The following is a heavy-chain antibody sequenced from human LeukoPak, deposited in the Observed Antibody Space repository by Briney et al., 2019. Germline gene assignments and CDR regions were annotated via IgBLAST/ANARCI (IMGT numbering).Heavy chain of an antibody. CDR2: IYYSGST. J-gene: IGHJ4*02. Sequence: SETLSLTCTVSGVSISSGGYYWSWIRQHPGKGLEWIGYIYYSGSTYYNPSLKSRVTISVDTSKNQFSLKLSSVTAADTAVYYCARARDFWSGYGYWGQGTLVTVSS. D-gene: IGHD3-3*01. V-gene: IGHV4-31*03. CDR1: GVSISSGGYY. CDR3: ARARDFWSGYGY.